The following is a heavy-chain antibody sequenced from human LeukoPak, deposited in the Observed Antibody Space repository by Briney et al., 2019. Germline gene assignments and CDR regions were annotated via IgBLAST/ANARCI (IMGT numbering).Heavy chain of an antibody. J-gene: IGHJ4*02. CDR3: AKEQYSSGWYNFDY. CDR2: IWYDGSNK. V-gene: IGHV3-33*06. D-gene: IGHD6-19*01. CDR1: GFTFSSYG. Sequence: GGSLRLSCAASGFTFSSYGMHWVRQAPGKGLEWVAVIWYDGSNKYYADSVKGRFTISGDNSKNTLYLQMNSLRAEDTAVYYCAKEQYSSGWYNFDYWGQGTLVTVSS.